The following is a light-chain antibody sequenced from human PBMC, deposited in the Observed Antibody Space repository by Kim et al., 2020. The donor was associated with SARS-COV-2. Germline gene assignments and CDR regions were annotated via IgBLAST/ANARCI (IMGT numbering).Light chain of an antibody. Sequence: GQSITISCTGTSSDVGSYNLVSRYQHHPGKAPKLMIYEVSKRPSGVSNRFSGSKSGNTASLTISGLQAEDEADYYCSSYTSTDTLVFGGGTKVTVL. CDR3: SSYTSTDTLV. V-gene: IGLV2-14*02. CDR1: SSDVGSYNL. CDR2: EVS. J-gene: IGLJ2*01.